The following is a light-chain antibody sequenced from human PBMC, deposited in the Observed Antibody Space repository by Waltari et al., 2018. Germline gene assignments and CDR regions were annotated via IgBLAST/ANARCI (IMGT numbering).Light chain of an antibody. CDR3: QSYDTSLSVV. CDR1: GSNTGHGYA. J-gene: IGLJ3*02. V-gene: IGLV1-40*01. CDR2: GST. Sequence: PVLTHPPSVSGAPGQRSTISCTWSGSNTGHGYAVPWYQQLPRAAPKLLIYGSTSRPLGVPARFFGSTSGTSASLAITGLQAEDEADYYCQSYDTSLSVVFGGGTKLTVL.